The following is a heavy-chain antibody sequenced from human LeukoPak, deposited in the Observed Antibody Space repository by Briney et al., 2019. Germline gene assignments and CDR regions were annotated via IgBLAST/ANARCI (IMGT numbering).Heavy chain of an antibody. J-gene: IGHJ4*02. CDR3: ARDPASGGFDS. D-gene: IGHD2-15*01. V-gene: IGHV3-30-3*01. CDR1: GFAFSNFA. Sequence: GRSLRLSCAASGFAFSNFAMHWVRQAPGKGLEWVALISYDGSKKYYEDSVKGRFTISRDTSKNTLYLQMNSLRDEDTAVYYCARDPASGGFDSWGQGILVTVSS. CDR2: ISYDGSKK.